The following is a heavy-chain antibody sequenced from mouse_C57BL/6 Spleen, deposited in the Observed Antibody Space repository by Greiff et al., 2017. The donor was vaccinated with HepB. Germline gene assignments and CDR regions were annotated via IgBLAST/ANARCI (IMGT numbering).Heavy chain of an antibody. V-gene: IGHV1-18*01. Sequence: EVHLVESGPELVKPGASVKIPCKASGYTFTDYNMDWVKQSHGKSLEWIGDINPNNGGTIYNQKFKGKATLTVDKSSSTAYMELRSLTSEDTAVYYCARKGGSSPAWFAYWGQGTLVTVSA. J-gene: IGHJ3*01. CDR2: INPNNGGT. CDR3: ARKGGSSPAWFAY. D-gene: IGHD1-1*01. CDR1: GYTFTDYN.